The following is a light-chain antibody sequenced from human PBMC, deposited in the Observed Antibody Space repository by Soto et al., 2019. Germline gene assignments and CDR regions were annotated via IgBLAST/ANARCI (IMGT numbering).Light chain of an antibody. V-gene: IGLV1-44*01. CDR3: AVWDDNLDGWV. Sequence: QSVLTQPPSASGTPGQRVTISCSGSASNIGENAVTWYQQLPGTAPKVVIYSDDQGPSGVPDRFPGSKSGTSASLAISGLQSEDEADYYCAVWDDNLDGWVFGGGTQLTVL. J-gene: IGLJ3*02. CDR2: SDD. CDR1: ASNIGENA.